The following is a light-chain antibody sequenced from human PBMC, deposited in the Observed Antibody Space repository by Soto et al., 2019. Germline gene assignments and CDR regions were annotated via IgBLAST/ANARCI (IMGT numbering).Light chain of an antibody. V-gene: IGKV3-20*01. CDR2: GAS. J-gene: IGKJ1*01. CDR1: QSVSNNY. CDR3: QDYGTSWT. Sequence: EIMLTQSPGTLSLSPGERATLSCRASQSVSNNYLAWYQQKPGQAPRLLIYGASSRATGIPDRFSGSGSGTDFTLTINRLEPEDFAVYYCQDYGTSWTFGQGTKVDI.